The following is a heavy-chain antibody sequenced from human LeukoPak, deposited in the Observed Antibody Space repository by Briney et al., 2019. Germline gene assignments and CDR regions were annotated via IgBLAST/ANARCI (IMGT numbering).Heavy chain of an antibody. CDR1: GGSISSSSYY. J-gene: IGHJ6*02. CDR3: ARRGLVSNYYYGMDV. Sequence: PSETLSLTCTVSGGSISSSSYYWGWIRQPPGKGLEWIGSIYYSGSTYYNPSLKGRVTISVDTSKNQFSLKLSSVTAADTAVYYCARRGLVSNYYYGMDVWGQGTTVTVSS. V-gene: IGHV4-39*01. CDR2: IYYSGST. D-gene: IGHD3-9*01.